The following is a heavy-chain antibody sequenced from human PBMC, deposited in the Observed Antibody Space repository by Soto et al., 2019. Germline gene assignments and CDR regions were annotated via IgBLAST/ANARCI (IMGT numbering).Heavy chain of an antibody. V-gene: IGHV1-2*02. J-gene: IGHJ5*01. CDR1: GYTFTGYY. CDR3: ARDRGIFGVVITPNWFDS. Sequence: PSVKVSCKAFGYTFTGYYIHWVRQAPGQGLEWMGWINPRSGGTNYAQKFQGRVTMTRDTSINKAYMELSRLRSDDTAVYYCARDRGIFGVVITPNWFDSWGQGTLVTVSS. CDR2: INPRSGGT. D-gene: IGHD3-3*01.